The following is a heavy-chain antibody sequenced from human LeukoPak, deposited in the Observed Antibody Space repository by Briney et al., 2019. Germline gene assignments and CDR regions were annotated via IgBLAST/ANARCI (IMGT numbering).Heavy chain of an antibody. Sequence: PGGSLRLSCAASGFTFSSYAMSWVRQAPGKGLEWVSAISSSGGSTYYADSVKGRFTISRDNAKNSLYVQMNSLRAEDTAVYYCARERDGYTHDAFDIWGQGTMVTVSS. V-gene: IGHV3-23*01. CDR3: ARERDGYTHDAFDI. CDR1: GFTFSSYA. D-gene: IGHD5-24*01. J-gene: IGHJ3*02. CDR2: ISSSGGST.